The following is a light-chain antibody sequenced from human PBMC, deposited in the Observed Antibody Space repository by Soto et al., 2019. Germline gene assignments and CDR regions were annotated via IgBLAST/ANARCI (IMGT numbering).Light chain of an antibody. J-gene: IGKJ4*01. CDR3: QQTSSFPLT. Sequence: DIQMTQSPSFVSASVGDRVTITCRASQGITSWLAWYQQKPGRAPKLLIHAASILESGVPSRFSGSGSGTDFTLTISSLQSEDFATYYCQQTSSFPLTFGGGTKVEIK. CDR2: AAS. CDR1: QGITSW. V-gene: IGKV1-12*01.